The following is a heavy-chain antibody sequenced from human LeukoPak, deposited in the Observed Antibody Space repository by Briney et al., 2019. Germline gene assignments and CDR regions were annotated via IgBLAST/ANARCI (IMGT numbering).Heavy chain of an antibody. Sequence: GGSLGLSCAASGFTFSTYAMHWVRQAPGKGLEWVALISYDGGNKYYADSVKGRFTISRDNSRNTVYLQMSSLRPDDTALYYCARDILKYCDYWGQGALVTVSS. CDR3: ARDILKYCDY. V-gene: IGHV3-30*04. CDR2: ISYDGGNK. J-gene: IGHJ4*02. CDR1: GFTFSTYA.